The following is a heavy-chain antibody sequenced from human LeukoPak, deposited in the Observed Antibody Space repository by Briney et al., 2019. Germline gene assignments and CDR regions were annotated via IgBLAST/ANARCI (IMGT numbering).Heavy chain of an antibody. CDR1: VFTFGDYA. Sequence: PGGSLRLSCTASVFTFGDYAMSWVRRAPGKGLEWVGFIRSKAYGGTTEYAASVKGRFTISRDDSKSIAYLQMNSLKTEDTDVYSCTRIGGYSGYGHINSDYRGQGTLVTVSS. CDR3: TRIGGYSGYGHINSDY. D-gene: IGHD5-12*01. V-gene: IGHV3-49*04. J-gene: IGHJ4*02. CDR2: IRSKAYGGTT.